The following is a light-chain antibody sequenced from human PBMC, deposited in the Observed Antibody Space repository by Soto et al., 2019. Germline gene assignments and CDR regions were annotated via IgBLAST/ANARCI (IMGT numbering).Light chain of an antibody. CDR3: QQHGSSPWT. J-gene: IGKJ5*01. V-gene: IGKV3-20*01. CDR1: QSVTSY. CDR2: SAS. Sequence: VLPRSPDTLALSPGEVDTLSSWSSQSVTSYLAWYQQTPGQAPRVLIYSASSRATGIPDRFSGSGSGTDFTLTISRLEPEDFAVYYCQQHGSSPWTFGQGTRLE.